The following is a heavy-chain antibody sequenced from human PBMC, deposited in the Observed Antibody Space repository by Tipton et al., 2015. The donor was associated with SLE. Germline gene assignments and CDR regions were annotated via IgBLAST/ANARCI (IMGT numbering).Heavy chain of an antibody. D-gene: IGHD6-13*01. V-gene: IGHV1-8*01. CDR1: GYTFTSYD. CDR3: ARGIAAAGNGRGWFDP. J-gene: IGHJ5*02. CDR2: MNPNSGNT. Sequence: QVQLVQSGAEVKKPGASVKVSCKASGYTFTSYDINWVRQATGQGLEWMGWMNPNSGNTGYAQKFQGRVTMTRNTSISTAYMELSSLRSEDTAVYYCARGIAAAGNGRGWFDPWVQGTLVTVSS.